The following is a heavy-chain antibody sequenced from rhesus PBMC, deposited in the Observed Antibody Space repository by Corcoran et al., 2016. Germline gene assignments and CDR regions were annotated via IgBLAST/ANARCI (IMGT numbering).Heavy chain of an antibody. CDR3: TRDPSYNFWTGYYKD. Sequence: EVQLVESGGGLVQPGGSLRLSCAASGFTFSNYWMSWVRQAPGKGLEWVGFIKKKDDCGTAAYAEAVKGRFTISRDDSKNTLYLQMNSLKTEDTAVYYCTRDPSYNFWTGYYKDWGQGVLVTVSS. CDR1: GFTFSNYW. D-gene: IGHD3-3*01. V-gene: IGHV3S11*01. CDR2: IKKKDDCGTA. J-gene: IGHJ4*01.